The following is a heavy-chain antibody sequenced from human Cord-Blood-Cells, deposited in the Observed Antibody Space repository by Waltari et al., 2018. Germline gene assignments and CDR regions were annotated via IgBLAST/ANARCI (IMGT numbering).Heavy chain of an antibody. CDR3: ARDRDGGYYFDY. Sequence: QVQLQESGPGLVTPSQTLSLTCTVSGGSLSSGGSYWNWIRQHPGKGLEWIGYIYYSGSTYYNPSLKSRVTISVDTSKNQFSLKLSSVTAADTAVYYCARDRDGGYYFDYWGQGTLVTVSS. J-gene: IGHJ4*02. V-gene: IGHV4-31*03. D-gene: IGHD2-15*01. CDR2: IYYSGST. CDR1: GGSLSSGGSY.